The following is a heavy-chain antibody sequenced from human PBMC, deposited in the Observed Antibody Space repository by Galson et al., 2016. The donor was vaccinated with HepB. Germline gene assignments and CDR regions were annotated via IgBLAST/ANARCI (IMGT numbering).Heavy chain of an antibody. J-gene: IGHJ5*02. CDR3: ARDYVPGA. D-gene: IGHD3-10*01. CDR2: INNDGSNT. V-gene: IGHV3-74*03. CDR1: GFTFSSYW. Sequence: SLRLSCAASGFTFSSYWMNWVRQAPGKGLVWVSRINNDGSNTTYADSVKGQFTISRDNARHSLYLEMNSLRGEDTAMYYCARDYVPGAWGQGVLVTVSS.